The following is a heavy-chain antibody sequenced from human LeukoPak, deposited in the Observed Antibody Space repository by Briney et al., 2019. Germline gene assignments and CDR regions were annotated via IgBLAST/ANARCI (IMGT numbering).Heavy chain of an antibody. CDR1: GFTFSGYE. CDR3: ARGRNAYTFDN. J-gene: IGHJ4*02. Sequence: GGSLRLYCAASGFTFSGYEINWVRQAPGKGLEWVSYISSGGNYRYYADSVKGRFTISRDNARNSLYLQMNSLRAEDTAVYYCARGRNAYTFDNWGQGTLVTVSS. D-gene: IGHD5-24*01. CDR2: ISSGGNYR. V-gene: IGHV3-48*03.